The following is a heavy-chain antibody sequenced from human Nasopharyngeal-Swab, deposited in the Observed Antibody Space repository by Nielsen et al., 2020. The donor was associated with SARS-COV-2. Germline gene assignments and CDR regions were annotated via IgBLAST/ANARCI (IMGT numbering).Heavy chain of an antibody. D-gene: IGHD2-21*01. CDR1: GYSFTSYW. CDR3: ARRTVAYCGGDCYSVAFDT. Sequence: GESLKISCKGSGYSFTSYWIGWVRQMPGKGLEWMGIIYPGDSDTRYSPSFQGQVTISADKSISTACLQWSSLKASDTAMYYCARRTVAYCGGDCYSVAFDTWGQGTMVTVSS. V-gene: IGHV5-51*01. CDR2: IYPGDSDT. J-gene: IGHJ3*02.